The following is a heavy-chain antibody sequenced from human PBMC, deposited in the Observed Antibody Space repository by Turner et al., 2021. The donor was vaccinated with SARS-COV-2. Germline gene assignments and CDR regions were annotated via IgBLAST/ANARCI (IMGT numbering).Heavy chain of an antibody. CDR3: AKSAVLVEGATLTYFYDNGLDV. CDR1: GFTVSSNY. V-gene: IGHV3-53*01. D-gene: IGHD2-15*01. Sequence: EVQLVESGGGLIQPGGSLRLSCAASGFTVSSNYMSWVRQAPGKGLEWVSVIYSGGSTYYADSVKGRFTISRDNSKNTLYLEMNSLTVEDTAVYYCAKSAVLVEGATLTYFYDNGLDVWGQGTTVTVSS. CDR2: IYSGGST. J-gene: IGHJ6*02.